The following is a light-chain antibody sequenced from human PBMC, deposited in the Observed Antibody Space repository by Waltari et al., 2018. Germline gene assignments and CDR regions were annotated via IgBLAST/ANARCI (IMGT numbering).Light chain of an antibody. Sequence: DIVFPQSPSSLSLSPGERATLSCRASQSVSSSDLAWYQQNPGQAPRLLIYGASSRATGIPDRFSGSGSGTDFTLTISRLEPEDFAVYYCQQYGRSWNTFGQGTKLEIK. V-gene: IGKV3-20*01. CDR3: QQYGRSWNT. CDR2: GAS. CDR1: QSVSSSD. J-gene: IGKJ2*01.